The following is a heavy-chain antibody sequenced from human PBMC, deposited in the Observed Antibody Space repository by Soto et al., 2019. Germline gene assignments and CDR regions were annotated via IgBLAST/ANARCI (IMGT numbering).Heavy chain of an antibody. CDR1: GFTFRGDA. Sequence: GGSLRLSCAASGFTFRGDAMSWVRQAPGKGLEWVSSISGSGEMTHYADSVKGRFTISRDNAKNTLYLQMESLRAEDTALYYCARSEMTYNWNDWGQGAMVTVSS. V-gene: IGHV3-23*01. J-gene: IGHJ4*02. D-gene: IGHD1-20*01. CDR2: ISGSGEMT. CDR3: ARSEMTYNWND.